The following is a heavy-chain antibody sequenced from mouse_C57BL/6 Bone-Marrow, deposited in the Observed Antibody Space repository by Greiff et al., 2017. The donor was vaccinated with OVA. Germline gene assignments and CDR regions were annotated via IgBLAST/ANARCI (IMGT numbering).Heavy chain of an antibody. Sequence: DVQLQESGPELVKPGASVKIPCKASGYTFTDYNMDWVKQSHGKSLEWIGDINPNNGGTIYNQKFKGKATLTVDKSSSTAYMELRSLTSEDTAVYYCARSREGYPYYFDYWGQGTTLTVSS. CDR3: ARSREGYPYYFDY. CDR2: INPNNGGT. D-gene: IGHD2-2*01. J-gene: IGHJ2*01. V-gene: IGHV1-18*01. CDR1: GYTFTDYN.